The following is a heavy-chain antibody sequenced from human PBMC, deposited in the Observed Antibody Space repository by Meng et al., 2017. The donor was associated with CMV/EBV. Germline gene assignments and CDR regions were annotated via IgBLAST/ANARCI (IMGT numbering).Heavy chain of an antibody. CDR2: IRDDGSNK. D-gene: IGHD2-2*01. V-gene: IGHV3-30*02. Sequence: GASLKISCAASGFTFSSYGMHWVRQAPGKGREWVAFIRDDGSNKYYADSVKGRFTISRDTSKNTMYLQMNSLRAEDTAVYYCVKDGRADIVVVPAAIDYWGQGTLVTVSS. CDR1: GFTFSSYG. J-gene: IGHJ4*02. CDR3: VKDGRADIVVVPAAIDY.